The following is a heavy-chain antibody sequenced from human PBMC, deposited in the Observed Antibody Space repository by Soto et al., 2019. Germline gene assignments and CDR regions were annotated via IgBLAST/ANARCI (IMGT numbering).Heavy chain of an antibody. CDR2: INPKFGDT. Sequence: QVRLVQSGAEVKEPGDSVRVSCEASVYTFTAYHIHWVRQAHGQGLEWMGWINPKFGDTGYAQDFQGRVSMTSDMSISTVYMELSRLTSDDTTIYYCARNMDYYYGRGSGNGHGVWGQGTTVTVFS. V-gene: IGHV1-2*02. CDR1: VYTFTAYH. CDR3: ARNMDYYYGRGSGNGHGV. J-gene: IGHJ6*02. D-gene: IGHD3-10*02.